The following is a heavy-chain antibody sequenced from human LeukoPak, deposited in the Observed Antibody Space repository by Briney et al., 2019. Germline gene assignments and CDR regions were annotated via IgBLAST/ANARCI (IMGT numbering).Heavy chain of an antibody. Sequence: GGSLRLSCAASGFTFINAWMAWVRQAPGKGLEWVGRIKAKAHGGTIEYAAPVKGRFTISRDDSKNTLYLQMNSLKTEDTAVYYCAKDPYSSSFSWFDPWGQGTLVTVSS. J-gene: IGHJ5*02. D-gene: IGHD6-13*01. V-gene: IGHV3-15*01. CDR3: AKDPYSSSFSWFDP. CDR1: GFTFINAW. CDR2: IKAKAHGGTI.